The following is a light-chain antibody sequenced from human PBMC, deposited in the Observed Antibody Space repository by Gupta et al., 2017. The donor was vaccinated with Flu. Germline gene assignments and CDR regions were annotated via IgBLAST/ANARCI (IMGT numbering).Light chain of an antibody. Sequence: NFMLTQTHSVSESPGKSVTISCTRSSGSISTNYVQWYQQRPGSSPTTVIYEDNQRPSGVPDRFSGSIDSSSNSASLTISGLKTEDEADYFCQSYDSFNRYVVFGGGTKLTVL. V-gene: IGLV6-57*01. J-gene: IGLJ2*01. CDR2: EDN. CDR1: SGSISTNY. CDR3: QSYDSFNRYVV.